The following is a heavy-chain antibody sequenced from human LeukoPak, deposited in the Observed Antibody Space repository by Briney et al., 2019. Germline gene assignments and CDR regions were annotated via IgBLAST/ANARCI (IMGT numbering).Heavy chain of an antibody. V-gene: IGHV3-21*01. CDR1: GFTFSTYS. D-gene: IGHD3-22*01. J-gene: IGHJ4*02. CDR3: ARATHSSGYYPWDY. Sequence: PGGSLRLSCVASGFTFSTYSMNWVRQAPGKGLEWVSSITSSSDYISHADSMKGRFTISRDNAKNSLHLQMNSLRAEDTAVYYCARATHSSGYYPWDYWGQGTLVTVSS. CDR2: ITSSSDYI.